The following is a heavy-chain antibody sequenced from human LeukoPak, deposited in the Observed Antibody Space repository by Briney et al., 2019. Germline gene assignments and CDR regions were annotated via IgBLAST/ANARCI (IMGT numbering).Heavy chain of an antibody. J-gene: IGHJ4*02. Sequence: GGSLRLSCAASGFIFSTHGMHWVRQAPGKGLEWLAFIRYDGSNKYYADSVKGRFTISRDNSKNTLYLQMNSLRAEDTAVYYCGRATGIDYWGQGTLVTVSS. CDR3: GRATGIDY. CDR1: GFIFSTHG. V-gene: IGHV3-30*02. CDR2: IRYDGSNK. D-gene: IGHD1-1*01.